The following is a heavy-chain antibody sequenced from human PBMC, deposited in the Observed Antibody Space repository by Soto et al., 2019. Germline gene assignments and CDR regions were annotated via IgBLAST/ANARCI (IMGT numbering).Heavy chain of an antibody. J-gene: IGHJ4*02. Sequence: QEQLVQSGGGVVQPGRSLRLSCAVSRFHFRSYGMHWVRQAPGKGLEWVAVIWNDGSKTLYTDSVKGRFSISRDDSKNTLYLQMNRLSVGDTAMYYCARCNGGNARGEGDRFDFWGQGSLVIVSS. V-gene: IGHV3-33*01. D-gene: IGHD5-12*01. CDR3: ARCNGGNARGEGDRFDF. CDR1: RFHFRSYG. CDR2: IWNDGSKT.